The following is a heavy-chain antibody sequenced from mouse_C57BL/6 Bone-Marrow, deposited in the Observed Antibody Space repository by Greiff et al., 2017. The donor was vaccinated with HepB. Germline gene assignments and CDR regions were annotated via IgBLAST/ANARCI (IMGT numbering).Heavy chain of an antibody. CDR2: INPYNGDT. V-gene: IGHV1-20*01. CDR1: GYSFTGYF. Sequence: EVQLQQSGPELVKPGDSVKISCKASGYSFTGYFMNWVMQSHGKSLEWIGRINPYNGDTFYNQKFKGKATLTVDKSSSTAHMELRSLTSEDSAVYYCARRMGLLWLRRGAMDYWGPGTSVTVSS. J-gene: IGHJ4*01. CDR3: ARRMGLLWLRRGAMDY. D-gene: IGHD2-2*01.